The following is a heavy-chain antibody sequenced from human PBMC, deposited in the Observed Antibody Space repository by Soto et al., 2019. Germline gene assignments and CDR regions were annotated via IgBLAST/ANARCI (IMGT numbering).Heavy chain of an antibody. Sequence: ASVKVSCKASGFTFVMYAIHWVRQAPGQGLEWMVWINAGNGHTTYSQKFQGRVTITRDTSARTVYMELRSLRFEDTATYYCARAGWFAEGYFDFWGQGTPVTVSS. D-gene: IGHD3-10*01. V-gene: IGHV1-3*01. CDR2: INAGNGHT. J-gene: IGHJ4*02. CDR3: ARAGWFAEGYFDF. CDR1: GFTFVMYA.